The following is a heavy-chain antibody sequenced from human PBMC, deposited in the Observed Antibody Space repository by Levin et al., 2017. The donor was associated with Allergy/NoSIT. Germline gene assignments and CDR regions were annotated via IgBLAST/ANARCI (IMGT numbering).Heavy chain of an antibody. V-gene: IGHV1-69*13. CDR3: ARPSRTDSGYDHPAPYYYYGMDV. Sequence: SVKVSCKASGGTFSSYAISWVRQAPGQGLEWMGGIIPIFGTANYAQKFQGRVTITADESTSTAYMELSSLRSEDTAVYYCARPSRTDSGYDHPAPYYYYGMDVWGQGTTVTVSS. D-gene: IGHD5-12*01. CDR1: GGTFSSYA. CDR2: IIPIFGTA. J-gene: IGHJ6*02.